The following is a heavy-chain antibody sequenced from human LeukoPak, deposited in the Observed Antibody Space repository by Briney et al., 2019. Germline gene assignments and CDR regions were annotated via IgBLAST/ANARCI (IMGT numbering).Heavy chain of an antibody. D-gene: IGHD1-1*01. Sequence: GASVKVSCKASGGTFSSYAISWVRQAPGQGLEWMGGIIPIFGTANYAQKFQGRVTITADESTSTAYMELSSLRSEDTAVYYCARTTTRAFWGMDVWGQGTTVTVSS. CDR3: ARTTTRAFWGMDV. J-gene: IGHJ6*02. CDR2: IIPIFGTA. V-gene: IGHV1-69*13. CDR1: GGTFSSYA.